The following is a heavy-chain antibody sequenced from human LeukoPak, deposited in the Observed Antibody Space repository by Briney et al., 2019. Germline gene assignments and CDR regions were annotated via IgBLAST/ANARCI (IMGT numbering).Heavy chain of an antibody. CDR2: INWNGGST. D-gene: IGHD5/OR15-5a*01. CDR1: GFTFDDYG. J-gene: IGHJ4*02. V-gene: IGHV3-20*04. Sequence: GGSLRLSCAASGFTFDDYGMNWVRQAPGKGLEWVSGINWNGGSTGYADSVKGRFTISRDNAKNSVYLQMNSLSAEDTALYYCARAVLPDNSVYRPFDYWGQGTLVTVSS. CDR3: ARAVLPDNSVYRPFDY.